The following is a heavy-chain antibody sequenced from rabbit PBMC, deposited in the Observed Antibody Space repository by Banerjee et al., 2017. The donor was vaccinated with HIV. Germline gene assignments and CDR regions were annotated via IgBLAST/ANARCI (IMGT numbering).Heavy chain of an antibody. CDR1: GFSFSNGYV. Sequence: QEQLEESGGDLVKPEGSLTFTCTASGFSFSNGYVMCWVRQAPGKGLEWIACINTISGDTVYATWAKGRFTISKASWTTVTLQMTSLTVADTATYFCGRDRDGDAGYGSLALWGPGTLVTVS. D-gene: IGHD6-1*01. CDR3: GRDRDGDAGYGSLAL. CDR2: INTISGDT. V-gene: IGHV1S45*01. J-gene: IGHJ4*01.